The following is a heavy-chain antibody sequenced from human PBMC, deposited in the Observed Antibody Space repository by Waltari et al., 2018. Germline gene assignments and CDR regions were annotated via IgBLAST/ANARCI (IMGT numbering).Heavy chain of an antibody. J-gene: IGHJ5*02. CDR1: GYAINSGFY. CDR2: IYHDVAT. CDR3: TRQTLGYCTSAACRRLEA. V-gene: IGHV4-38-2*01. D-gene: IGHD2-8*02. Sequence: QVQLQESGPRLVKPSETLSLTCDVSGYAINSGFYWGWFRQAPEKGLEWFATIYHDVATFSNPSCTSRVTTSMDTSKNQISLKLKSVTAADTAVYYCTRQTLGYCTSAACRRLEAWGQGTLVTVSS.